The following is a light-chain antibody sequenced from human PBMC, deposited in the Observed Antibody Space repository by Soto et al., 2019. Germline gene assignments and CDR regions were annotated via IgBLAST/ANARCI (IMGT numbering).Light chain of an antibody. CDR3: TSYTGTSITYV. CDR1: SSDIGYYNY. J-gene: IGLJ1*01. Sequence: QSVLTQPASVSGSPGQSITISCTGTSSDIGYYNYVSWYQQHPGKAPKLLISEVSNRPSGISDRFSGSKSGNTASLTISGLQAEDEADYYCTSYTGTSITYVFGTATKVTVL. CDR2: EVS. V-gene: IGLV2-14*01.